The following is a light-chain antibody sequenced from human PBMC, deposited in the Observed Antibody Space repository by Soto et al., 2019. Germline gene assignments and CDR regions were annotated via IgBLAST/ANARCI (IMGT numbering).Light chain of an antibody. J-gene: IGLJ7*01. CDR3: GTWDSSLSVWV. CDR1: SSNIGNNY. V-gene: IGLV1-51*02. Sequence: QSVLTQPPSVSAAPGQKVTISCSGSSSNIGNNYVSWYQQLPGTAPKLLIYEGNKRPSGIPDRFSGSRSGTSATLGITGLQTGDEADYYCGTWDSSLSVWVFGGGTQLTVL. CDR2: EGN.